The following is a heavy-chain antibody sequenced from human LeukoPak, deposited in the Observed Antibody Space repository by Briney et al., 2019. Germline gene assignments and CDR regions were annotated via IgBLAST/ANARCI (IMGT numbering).Heavy chain of an antibody. Sequence: SETLSLTCAVSGYSISSSSYYWGWIRQPPGKGLEWIGSIYYSGSTYYNPSLKSRVTISVDTSKNQFSLKLSSVTAADTAVYYCAKTMTTVTEDAFDIWGQGTMVTVSS. J-gene: IGHJ3*02. D-gene: IGHD4-17*01. CDR2: IYYSGST. CDR3: AKTMTTVTEDAFDI. CDR1: GYSISSSSYY. V-gene: IGHV4-39*01.